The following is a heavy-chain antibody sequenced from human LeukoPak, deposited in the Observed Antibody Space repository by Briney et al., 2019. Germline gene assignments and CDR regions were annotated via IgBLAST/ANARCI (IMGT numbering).Heavy chain of an antibody. D-gene: IGHD3-10*01. V-gene: IGHV3-15*01. CDR1: GFPFSNAW. CDR2: VKSKTDGGKT. CDR3: STVSPYYGSGTTSPDS. Sequence: GGSLRLSCAASGFPFSNAWMSWVRQAPGKGLEWVGRVKSKTDGGKTDYAAPVQGRFSISRDDSENTLYLQMNGLNTEDTAVYYCSTVSPYYGSGTTSPDSWGQGTLVVVSS. J-gene: IGHJ4*02.